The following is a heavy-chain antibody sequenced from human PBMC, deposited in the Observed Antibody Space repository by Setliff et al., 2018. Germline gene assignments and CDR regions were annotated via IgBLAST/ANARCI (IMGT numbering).Heavy chain of an antibody. CDR2: IKSKIDGGTT. V-gene: IGHV3-15*01. CDR3: ARKLPTYYYDSSGYGGAFDI. J-gene: IGHJ3*02. Sequence: GGSLRLSCAASGFTFSNAWMSWVRQAPGKGLEWVGRIKSKIDGGTTEYAAPVKGRFTISRDDAKSTLSLQMNSLKAEDTAVYYCARKLPTYYYDSSGYGGAFDIWGQGTMVTVSS. CDR1: GFTFSNAW. D-gene: IGHD3-22*01.